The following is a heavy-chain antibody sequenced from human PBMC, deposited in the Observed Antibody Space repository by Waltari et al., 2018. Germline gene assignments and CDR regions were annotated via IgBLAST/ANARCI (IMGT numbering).Heavy chain of an antibody. CDR1: GFTFSSHG. CDR3: ARDKSSYYYHGMDV. CDR2: IWFDGSNK. Sequence: QVQLVESGGGVVQPGRSLRPSCAASGFTFSSHGMHWVRQAPGKGLEWVAVIWFDGSNKFYADSMKGRFTISRDNSKKTLYLQMNSLRAEDTAVYYCARDKSSYYYHGMDVWGQGTTVTVSS. J-gene: IGHJ6*02. V-gene: IGHV3-33*01.